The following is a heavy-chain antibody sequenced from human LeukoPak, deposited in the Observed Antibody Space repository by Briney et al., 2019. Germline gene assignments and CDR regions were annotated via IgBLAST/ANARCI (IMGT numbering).Heavy chain of an antibody. Sequence: SETLSLTCTVSGGSISSYYWSWIRQPAGKGLEWIGRIYTSGSTNYNPSLKSRVTMSVDTSKNQFSLKLSSVTAADTAVYYCARQHGSGSYYNLYYYYYYMDVWGKGTTVTISS. CDR1: GGSISSYY. CDR2: IYTSGST. J-gene: IGHJ6*03. V-gene: IGHV4-4*07. D-gene: IGHD3-10*01. CDR3: ARQHGSGSYYNLYYYYYYMDV.